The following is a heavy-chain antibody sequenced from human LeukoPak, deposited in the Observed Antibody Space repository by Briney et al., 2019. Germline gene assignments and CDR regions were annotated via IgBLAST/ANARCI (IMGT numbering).Heavy chain of an antibody. D-gene: IGHD3-10*01. CDR3: ARAMAPYGSGSPWYFDL. CDR2: IYYSGST. Sequence: PSETLSLTCTVSGGPISSSSYYWSWIRQPPGKGLEWIGYIYYSGSTNYNPSLKSRVTISVDTSKNQFSLKLSSVTAADTAVYYCARAMAPYGSGSPWYFDLWGRGTLVTVSS. V-gene: IGHV4-61*01. J-gene: IGHJ2*01. CDR1: GGPISSSSYY.